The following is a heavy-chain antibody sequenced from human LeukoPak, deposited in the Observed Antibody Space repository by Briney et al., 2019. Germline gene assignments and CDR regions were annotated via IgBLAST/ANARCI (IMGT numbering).Heavy chain of an antibody. CDR2: IYYSGST. D-gene: IGHD4-17*01. CDR3: ARDGIDGDYD. Sequence: SQTLSLTYTVSGGSISSGGYYWSWIRQHPGKGLEWIGYIYYSGSTYYNPSLKSRVTISVDTSKNQFALKLSSVTAADTAVYYCARDGIDGDYDWGQGTLVTVSS. V-gene: IGHV4-31*03. CDR1: GGSISSGGYY. J-gene: IGHJ4*02.